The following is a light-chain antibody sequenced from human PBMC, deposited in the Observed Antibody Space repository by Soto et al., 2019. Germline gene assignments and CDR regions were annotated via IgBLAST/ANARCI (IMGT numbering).Light chain of an antibody. V-gene: IGLV1-44*01. CDR3: TAWDGTLKGHV. Sequence: QSVLTQAPSTSGTPGQRVTISCSGSSANIGSNTVNWYQQLPGTAPKLLIYRNNQRPSGVPDRFSGSKSGTSASLAISGLQSEDEADYSCTAWDGTLKGHVFRTG. J-gene: IGLJ1*01. CDR2: RNN. CDR1: SANIGSNT.